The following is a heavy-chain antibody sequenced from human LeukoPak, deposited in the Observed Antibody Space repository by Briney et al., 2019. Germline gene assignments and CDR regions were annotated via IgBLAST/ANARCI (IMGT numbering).Heavy chain of an antibody. J-gene: IGHJ4*02. CDR3: VRVGGSVNFDY. D-gene: IGHD3-10*01. V-gene: IGHV3-7*01. CDR2: IIHDGNEK. CDR1: GFTFSSYW. Sequence: GGSLRLSCAASGFTFSSYWMSWVRQAPGKGLEWVANIIHDGNEKYYVDSVRGRFTISRDNAKNSLHLQMNSLRVEDTAVYYCVRVGGSVNFDYWGQGTLVTVSS.